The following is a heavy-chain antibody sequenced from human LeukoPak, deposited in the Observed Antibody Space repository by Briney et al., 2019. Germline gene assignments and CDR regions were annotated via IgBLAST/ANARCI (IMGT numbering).Heavy chain of an antibody. CDR2: MYLGGTT. D-gene: IGHD3-3*01. CDR3: ARQNFWSGYYPTGWFDP. CDR1: RDPITSVNL. Sequence: SETLSLTCAVSRDPITSVNLWSWVRQPPGKGLEWVGEMYLGGTTHYNPSLKSRVTISIDRSKNQLSLKLTSVTAADTAVYYCARQNFWSGYYPTGWFDPWGQGTLVTVSS. V-gene: IGHV4-4*02. J-gene: IGHJ5*02.